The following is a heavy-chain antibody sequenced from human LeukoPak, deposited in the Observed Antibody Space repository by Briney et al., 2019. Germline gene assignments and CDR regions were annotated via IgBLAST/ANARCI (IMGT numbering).Heavy chain of an antibody. J-gene: IGHJ4*02. D-gene: IGHD1-26*01. V-gene: IGHV3-23*01. Sequence: GGSLRLSCAASGFTFSSYAMTWVRQAPGKGLEWVSAISGSGGGTSYADSVKGRFTISRDNSKNTLYIQMNSLRAEDTAVCYCARDPGDSLYYFEYWGQGTLVTVSS. CDR3: ARDPGDSLYYFEY. CDR1: GFTFSSYA. CDR2: ISGSGGGT.